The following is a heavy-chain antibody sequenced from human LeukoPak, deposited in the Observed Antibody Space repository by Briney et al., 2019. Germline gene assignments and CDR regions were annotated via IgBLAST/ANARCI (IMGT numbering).Heavy chain of an antibody. V-gene: IGHV1-8*01. J-gene: IGHJ4*02. Sequence: AAVKVSCKASGYTFTSYDINWVRQATGQGLEWMGWVNPNSGHTGSAQKFQGRVSMTSNTYISTAYMEVRSLRSEDPAVYYCARGSGYSGYDSWDLNFDYGGEGTLVSVSS. CDR1: GYTFTSYD. D-gene: IGHD5-12*01. CDR3: ARGSGYSGYDSWDLNFDY. CDR2: VNPNSGHT.